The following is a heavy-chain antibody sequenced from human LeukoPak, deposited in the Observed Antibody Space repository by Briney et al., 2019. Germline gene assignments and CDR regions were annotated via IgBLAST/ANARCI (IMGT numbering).Heavy chain of an antibody. J-gene: IGHJ5*02. CDR1: GGSISSYY. D-gene: IGHD2-2*01. CDR3: ARGGAPTYCSSTSCYLTPFDP. CDR2: IYYSGST. Sequence: SETLSLTCTVSGGSISSYYWSWIRQPPGKGLEWIGYIYYSGSTNYNPSLKSRVTISVDTSKNQFSLKLSSVTAADTAVYYCARGGAPTYCSSTSCYLTPFDPWGQGTLVTVSS. V-gene: IGHV4-59*01.